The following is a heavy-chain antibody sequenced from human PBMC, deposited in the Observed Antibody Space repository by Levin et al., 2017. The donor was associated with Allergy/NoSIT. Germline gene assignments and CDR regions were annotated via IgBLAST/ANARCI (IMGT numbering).Heavy chain of an antibody. V-gene: IGHV4-59*01. Sequence: SETLSLTCTVSGDSISSYFWSWIRQPPGKGLEWIGYISYSGNSKYNPSLRSRVTISVDTSKNQFSLKLRSVTAADTAIYYCARDRVTAADGTYYFYGMDLWGQGTTVTVSS. CDR1: GDSISSYF. J-gene: IGHJ6*02. D-gene: IGHD6-13*01. CDR2: ISYSGNS. CDR3: ARDRVTAADGTYYFYGMDL.